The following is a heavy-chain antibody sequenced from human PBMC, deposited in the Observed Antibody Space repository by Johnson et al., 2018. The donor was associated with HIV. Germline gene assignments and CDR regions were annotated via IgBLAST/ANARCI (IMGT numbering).Heavy chain of an antibody. CDR1: EFTLSNYG. D-gene: IGHD6-13*01. J-gene: IGHJ3*02. V-gene: IGHV3-30*18. CDR3: AKDCRKVIASAEPPAFDI. CDR2: ISYDGSNT. Sequence: QVQVVESGGGVVQPGRSLRLSCAASEFTLSNYGIHWVRQAPGKGLEWLSLISYDGSNTYYADSVRGRFTLYRDNSKNTVYLQMNSLRAEDTAVYYCAKDCRKVIASAEPPAFDIWGQGTMVTFSS.